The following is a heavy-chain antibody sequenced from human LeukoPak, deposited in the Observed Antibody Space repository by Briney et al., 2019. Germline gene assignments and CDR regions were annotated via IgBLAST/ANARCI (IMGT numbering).Heavy chain of an antibody. J-gene: IGHJ4*02. V-gene: IGHV1-8*01. CDR3: ARGRQLANYFDY. Sequence: ASVKVSCKASGYTFTSYDINWVRQATGQGLEWMGWMNPNSGNTGYAQKFQGRVTMTRNTSISTAYMELSSLRSEDTAVYYCARGRQLANYFDYWGQGTLVTVSS. CDR2: MNPNSGNT. CDR1: GYTFTSYD. D-gene: IGHD6-13*01.